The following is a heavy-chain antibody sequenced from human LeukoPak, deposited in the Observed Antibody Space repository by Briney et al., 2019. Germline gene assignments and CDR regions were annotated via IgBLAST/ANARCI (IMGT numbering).Heavy chain of an antibody. Sequence: GASVKVSCKASGNTFTSYDINWVRQATGQGLEWMGWMNPNSGNTGYAQKFQGRVTMTRDTSISTAYMELSRLRSDDTAVYYCARDVVVVAVHEGYTPDFDYWGQGTLVTVSS. J-gene: IGHJ4*02. CDR1: GNTFTSYD. V-gene: IGHV1-8*01. CDR2: MNPNSGNT. CDR3: ARDVVVVAVHEGYTPDFDY. D-gene: IGHD2-15*01.